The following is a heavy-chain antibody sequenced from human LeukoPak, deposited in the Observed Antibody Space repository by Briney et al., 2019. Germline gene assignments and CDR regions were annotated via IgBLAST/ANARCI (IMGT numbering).Heavy chain of an antibody. CDR1: GFAFRSYS. Sequence: GGSLRLSCAASGFAFRSYSMSWVRQAPGKGLEWVANAKQDGSEKYYVDSVKGRFTISRDNAKNSLYLQMNSLRAEDTAVYYCARAFWYSSGWDYWGQGTLVTVSS. CDR3: ARAFWYSSGWDY. V-gene: IGHV3-7*01. J-gene: IGHJ4*02. CDR2: AKQDGSEK. D-gene: IGHD6-19*01.